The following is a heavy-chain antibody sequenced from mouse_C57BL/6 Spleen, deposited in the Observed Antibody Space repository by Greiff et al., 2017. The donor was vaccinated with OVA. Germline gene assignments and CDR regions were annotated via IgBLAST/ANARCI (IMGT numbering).Heavy chain of an antibody. J-gene: IGHJ1*03. Sequence: VQVVESDAELVKPGASVKISCKVSGYTFTDHTIHWMKQRPEQGLEWIGYIYPRDGSTKYNEKFKGKATLTADKSSSTAYMQLNSLTSEDSAVYVCARLLWSQRYFDVWGTGTTVTVSS. CDR2: IYPRDGST. V-gene: IGHV1-78*01. CDR3: ARLLWSQRYFDV. D-gene: IGHD2-1*01. CDR1: GYTFTDHT.